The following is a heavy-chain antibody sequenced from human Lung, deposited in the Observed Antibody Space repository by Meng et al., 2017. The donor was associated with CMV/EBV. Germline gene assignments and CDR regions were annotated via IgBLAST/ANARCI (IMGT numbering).Heavy chain of an antibody. CDR2: NPHRGSS. V-gene: IGHV4-4*02. CDR3: LRRSGGSV. J-gene: IGHJ1*01. D-gene: IGHD3-10*01. Sequence: QVQLAGSGPALVKPSEPLSLPCAASGDSFTNHNWWAWGRQPPGKGLEWIGENPHRGSSADNPSLKSRVSMSIDKSKNQFSLKLTSVTAADTAVYHCLRRSGGSVWGQGTLVTVSS. CDR1: GDSFTNHNW.